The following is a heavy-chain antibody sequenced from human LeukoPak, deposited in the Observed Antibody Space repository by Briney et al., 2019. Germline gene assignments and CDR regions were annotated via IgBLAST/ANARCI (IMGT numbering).Heavy chain of an antibody. V-gene: IGHV1-2*02. J-gene: IGHJ6*03. CDR3: ARGRVRLRGFALGYYYYMDV. CDR2: INPNSGGT. CDR1: GYTFTGYY. Sequence: ASVTVSCKASGYTFTGYYMHWVRQAPGQGLEWMGWINPNSGGTNYAQKFQGRVTMTRNTSISTAYMELSSLRSEDTAVYYCARGRVRLRGFALGYYYYMDVWGKGTTVTISS. D-gene: IGHD3/OR15-3a*01.